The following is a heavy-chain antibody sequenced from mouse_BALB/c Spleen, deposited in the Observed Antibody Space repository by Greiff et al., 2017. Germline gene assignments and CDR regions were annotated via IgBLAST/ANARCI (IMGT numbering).Heavy chain of an antibody. CDR1: GYTFTSYV. Sequence: EVQLQQSGPELVKPGASVKISCTASGYTFTSYVMHWVKQKPGQGLEWIGYINTYNYGTKYNEKFKGKATLSSDKSSSPAYMELSSLTSEASAVYYCAREGNHYYLGYWGQGTTLTVSS. J-gene: IGHJ2*01. D-gene: IGHD2-1*01. CDR2: INTYNYGT. CDR3: AREGNHYYLGY. V-gene: IGHV1-14*01.